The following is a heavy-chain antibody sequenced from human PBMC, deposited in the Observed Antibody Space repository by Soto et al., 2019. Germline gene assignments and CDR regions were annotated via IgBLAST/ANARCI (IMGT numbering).Heavy chain of an antibody. V-gene: IGHV4-31*03. CDR2: IYYSGST. J-gene: IGHJ6*02. D-gene: IGHD2-2*01. CDR1: GGSISSGGYY. CDR3: ARDYVVPAAIGYYYYGMDV. Sequence: SETLSLTCTVSGGSISSGGYYWSWIRQHPGKGLEWIGYIYYSGSTYYNPSLKSRVTISVDTSKNQFSLKLSSVTAADTAVCYCARDYVVPAAIGYYYYGMDVWGQGTTVTVSS.